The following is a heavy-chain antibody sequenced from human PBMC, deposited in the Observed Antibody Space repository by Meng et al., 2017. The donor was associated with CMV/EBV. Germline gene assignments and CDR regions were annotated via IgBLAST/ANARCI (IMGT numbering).Heavy chain of an antibody. J-gene: IGHJ4*02. Sequence: SGPTLVKPTQTLTLTCTFSGFSLSTSGMRVSRIRQPPGKALERLARIDWDDDKYYSTSLKTRLTISKDTSKNQVVLTMTNMDPVDTATYYCARSPGNRYDYWGQGTLVTVSS. CDR3: ARSPGNRYDY. D-gene: IGHD1-14*01. CDR2: IDWDDDK. CDR1: GFSLSTSGMR. V-gene: IGHV2-70D*14.